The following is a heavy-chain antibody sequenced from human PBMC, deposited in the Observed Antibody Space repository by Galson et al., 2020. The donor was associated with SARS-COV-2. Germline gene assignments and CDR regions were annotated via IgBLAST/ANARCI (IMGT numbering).Heavy chain of an antibody. D-gene: IGHD6-13*01. Sequence: GGSLRLSCEASGFTFSSYWMTWVRQAPGKGLEWVASIKQDGTEKYYVDSVKGRFTISRDNAKNSLYLQVSSLRAEDTAVYYCARDRGLYSRTWYSPGYWGQGTLVTVSS. CDR2: IKQDGTEK. CDR3: ARDRGLYSRTWYSPGY. V-gene: IGHV3-7*01. CDR1: GFTFSSYW. J-gene: IGHJ4*02.